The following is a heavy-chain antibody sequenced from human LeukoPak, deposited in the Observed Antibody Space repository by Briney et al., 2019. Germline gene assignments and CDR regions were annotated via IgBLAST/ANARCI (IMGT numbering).Heavy chain of an antibody. Sequence: GRSLRLSCAASGFTFSSYGMHWVRQAPGKGLEWVAVISYDGSNKYYADSVKGRFTISRDNSKNTLYLQMNSLRAEDTAVYYCAKDASDYGDYYYGMVVWGQGTTVTVSS. CDR3: AKDASDYGDYYYGMVV. J-gene: IGHJ6*02. CDR2: ISYDGSNK. V-gene: IGHV3-30*18. D-gene: IGHD4-17*01. CDR1: GFTFSSYG.